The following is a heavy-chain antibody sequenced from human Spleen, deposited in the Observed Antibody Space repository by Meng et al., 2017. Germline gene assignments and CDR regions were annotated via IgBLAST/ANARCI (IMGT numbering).Heavy chain of an antibody. CDR2: IGGSGDYR. CDR1: GFTFDEYA. J-gene: IGHJ4*02. CDR3: ARDLKNYYGSGSYFFGVDY. Sequence: GESLKISCAASGFTFDEYAMHWVRQAPGKGLEWVSSIGGSGDYRSYTDSVKGRFTISRDNAKKTLYLQMNSLRAEDTAVYYCARDLKNYYGSGSYFFGVDYWGQGTLVTVSS. V-gene: IGHV3-21*01. D-gene: IGHD3-10*01.